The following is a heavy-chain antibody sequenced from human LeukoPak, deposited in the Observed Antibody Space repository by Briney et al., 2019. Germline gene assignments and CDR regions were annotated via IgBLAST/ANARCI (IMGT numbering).Heavy chain of an antibody. Sequence: GASVKVSCKASGYTFTSYYMHWVRQAPGQGLEWMGIINPSGGSTSYAQKFQGRVTMTRDTSTSTVYMELSSLRSEDTAVYYCATPSTPRGSGSNQFDYWGQGTLVTVSS. J-gene: IGHJ4*02. CDR2: INPSGGST. CDR1: GYTFTSYY. CDR3: ATPSTPRGSGSNQFDY. D-gene: IGHD1-26*01. V-gene: IGHV1-46*01.